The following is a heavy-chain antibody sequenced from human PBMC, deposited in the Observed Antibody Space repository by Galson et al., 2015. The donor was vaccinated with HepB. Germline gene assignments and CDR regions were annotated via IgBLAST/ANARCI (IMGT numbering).Heavy chain of an antibody. J-gene: IGHJ6*02. V-gene: IGHV3-11*03. CDR2: ISSSSSYT. Sequence: SLRLSCAASGFTFGDYHMSWIRQAPGKGLEWISYISSSSSYTNYADSVKGRFTISRDNAKNSLYLQMNSLRAEDTAVYYCARSGRYPIYYYGMDVWGQGTTVTVSS. D-gene: IGHD2-2*01. CDR3: ARSGRYPIYYYGMDV. CDR1: GFTFGDYH.